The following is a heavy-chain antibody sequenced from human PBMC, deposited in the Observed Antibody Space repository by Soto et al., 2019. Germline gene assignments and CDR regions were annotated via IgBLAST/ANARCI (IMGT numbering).Heavy chain of an antibody. CDR2: IKEDGSEI. CDR1: GFSISSYW. V-gene: IGHV3-7*01. D-gene: IGHD3-16*01. J-gene: IGHJ4*01. CDR3: AIAVGFDYVN. Sequence: EVQLGESGGVWVQPGGSLRISCAVAGFSISSYWMSWVRQSPGKGLECVASIKEDGSEIYYVESVRGRFTISRDSAENSLHLLMNSLSAEDTGVYFCAIAVGFDYVNWGHGTLVTVSS.